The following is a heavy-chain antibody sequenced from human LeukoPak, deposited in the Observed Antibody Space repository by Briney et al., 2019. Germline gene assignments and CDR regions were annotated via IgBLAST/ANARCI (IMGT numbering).Heavy chain of an antibody. J-gene: IGHJ4*02. D-gene: IGHD3-10*01. V-gene: IGHV3-30*04. CDR3: ARDQSITMVRGVIPFDY. CDR1: GFTFSSYA. CDR2: ISYDGSNK. Sequence: GGSLRLSCAASGFTFSSYAMHWVRQAPGKGLEWVAVISYDGSNKYYADSVKGRFTISRDNSKNTLYLQMNSLRAEDTAVYYCARDQSITMVRGVIPFDYWGQGTLVTVSS.